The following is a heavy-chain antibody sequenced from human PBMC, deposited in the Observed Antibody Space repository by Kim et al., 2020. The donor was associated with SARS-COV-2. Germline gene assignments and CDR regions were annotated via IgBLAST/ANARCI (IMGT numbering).Heavy chain of an antibody. D-gene: IGHD3-10*01. CDR2: ISGSGGST. CDR3: AKDEVTMVRGVMPI. J-gene: IGHJ4*02. V-gene: IGHV3-23*01. CDR1: GFTFSNYA. Sequence: GGSLRLSCAASGFTFSNYAMTWVRQVPGKGLEWVSAISGSGGSTYYADSVKGRFTISRDNSKNTLYLQMNSLRAEDTSVYYCAKDEVTMVRGVMPIWGQGTLVTVSS.